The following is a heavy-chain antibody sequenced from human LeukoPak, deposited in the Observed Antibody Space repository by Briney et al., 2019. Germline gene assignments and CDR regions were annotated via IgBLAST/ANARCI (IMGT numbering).Heavy chain of an antibody. CDR2: ISGSGGST. J-gene: IGHJ4*02. D-gene: IGHD6-19*01. CDR1: GFTFSSYA. CDR3: AKAPSFGSGWYYFDY. Sequence: PGGSLRLSCAASGFTFSSYAMSWVRQAPGKGLEWVSAISGSGGSTYYADSVKGRSTISRDNSKNTLYLQMNSLRAEDTAVYYCAKAPSFGSGWYYFDYWGQGTLVTVSS. V-gene: IGHV3-23*01.